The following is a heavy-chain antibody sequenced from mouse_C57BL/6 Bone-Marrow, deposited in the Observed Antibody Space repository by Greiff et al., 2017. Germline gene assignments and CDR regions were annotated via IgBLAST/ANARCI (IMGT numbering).Heavy chain of an antibody. D-gene: IGHD1-1*01. CDR3: TTRALITTVVAPDY. Sequence: VQLQQSGAELVRPGASVKLSCTASGFNIKDDYMHWVKQRPEQGLEWIGWIDPENGATEYASKFQGKATITADTSSNTAYRQLSSLTSEDTAVYYCTTRALITTVVAPDYWGQGTTLTVSS. V-gene: IGHV14-4*01. J-gene: IGHJ2*01. CDR2: IDPENGAT. CDR1: GFNIKDDY.